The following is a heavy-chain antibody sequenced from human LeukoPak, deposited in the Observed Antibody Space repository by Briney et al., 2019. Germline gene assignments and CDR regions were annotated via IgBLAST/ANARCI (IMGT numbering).Heavy chain of an antibody. Sequence: SETLSLTCTVSGGSITTYYWSWIRQHPGKGLEWIGYIYYSGSTYYNPSLKSRVTISVDTSKNQFSLKLSSVTAADTAVYYCAASGWTPGLDYWGQGTPVTVSS. J-gene: IGHJ4*02. CDR2: IYYSGST. CDR1: GGSITTYY. V-gene: IGHV4-59*06. CDR3: AASGWTPGLDY. D-gene: IGHD6-19*01.